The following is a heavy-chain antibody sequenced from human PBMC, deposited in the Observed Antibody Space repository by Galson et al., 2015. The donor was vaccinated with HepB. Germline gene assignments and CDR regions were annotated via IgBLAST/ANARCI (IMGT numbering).Heavy chain of an antibody. J-gene: IGHJ6*03. Sequence: SVKVSCKVSGGSFRDYDITWVRQAPGQGLEWLGGIIPMFGAAKYPQKFQGRVTITADESTTTSYMDLSSLTFEDTAIYYCARDRAPSTSQYDSYYMVVWGQGTTVTVSS. CDR1: GGSFRDYD. V-gene: IGHV1-69*13. D-gene: IGHD3-3*01. CDR3: ARDRAPSTSQYDSYYMVV. CDR2: IIPMFGAA.